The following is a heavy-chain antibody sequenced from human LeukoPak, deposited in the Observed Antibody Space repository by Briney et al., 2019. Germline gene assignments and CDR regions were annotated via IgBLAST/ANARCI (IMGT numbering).Heavy chain of an antibody. Sequence: GGSLRLSCSASGLTVTNAWMNWVRQAPGEGLDWVGRIASKTDGGATDYAAPVKGRFTISRDDSKNALNLQMNSLKTEDTAVYYCTTGIRGDWGQGTLVTVSS. CDR3: TTGIRGD. V-gene: IGHV3-15*07. D-gene: IGHD3-10*01. J-gene: IGHJ4*02. CDR2: IASKTDGGAT. CDR1: GLTVTNAW.